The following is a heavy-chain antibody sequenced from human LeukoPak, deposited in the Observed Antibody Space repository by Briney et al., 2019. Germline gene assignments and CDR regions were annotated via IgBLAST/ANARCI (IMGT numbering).Heavy chain of an antibody. CDR3: AREGHDYGDYYGAFDI. Sequence: GGSLRLSCAASGFTVSSNYMSWVRQAPGKGLEWVSVIYSGGSTYHADSVKGRFTISRDNSKNTLYLQMNSLRAEDTAVYYCAREGHDYGDYYGAFDIWGQGTMVTVSS. J-gene: IGHJ3*02. D-gene: IGHD4-17*01. CDR2: IYSGGST. CDR1: GFTVSSNY. V-gene: IGHV3-53*01.